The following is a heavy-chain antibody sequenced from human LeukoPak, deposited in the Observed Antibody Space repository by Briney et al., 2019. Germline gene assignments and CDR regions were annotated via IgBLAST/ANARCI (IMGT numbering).Heavy chain of an antibody. D-gene: IGHD2-2*02. CDR3: ARSYCSSTSCYTDY. CDR1: GYNFTNYW. J-gene: IGHJ4*02. CDR2: IYPGDSDT. Sequence: GESLKISCKGSGYNFTNYWIGWVRQMPGKGLEWMGIIYPGDSDTRYSPSFQGQVTISADKSISTAYLQWSSLKASDTAIYYCARSYCSSTSCYTDYWGQGTLVTVPS. V-gene: IGHV5-51*01.